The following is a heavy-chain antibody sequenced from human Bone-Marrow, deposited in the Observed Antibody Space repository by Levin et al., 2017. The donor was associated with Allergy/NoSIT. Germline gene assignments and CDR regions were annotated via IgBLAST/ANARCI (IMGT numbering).Heavy chain of an antibody. CDR3: ARTRDGYNFRGFEN. CDR2: SSPSGDNT. CDR1: GFTFSSYA. Sequence: PGGSLRLSCAASGFTFSSYAMSWVRQAPGKGLEWVSTSSPSGDNTYFADSVKGRFAISRDKSMNALYLHLNSLTAEDTALYYCARTRDGYNFRGFENWGQGTLVTVSS. D-gene: IGHD5-24*01. J-gene: IGHJ4*02. V-gene: IGHV3-23*01.